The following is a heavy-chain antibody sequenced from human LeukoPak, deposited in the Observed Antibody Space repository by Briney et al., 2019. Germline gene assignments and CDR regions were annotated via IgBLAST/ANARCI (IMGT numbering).Heavy chain of an antibody. D-gene: IGHD3-3*01. J-gene: IGHJ3*02. Sequence: GGSLRLSCAASGFIFTDYWMYWVRQAPGRGLAWVANIKEDGSEKNYVDSVKGRFTISRDNAKNSVYLQMNSLRVEDTAVYYCARVRGDFWSSYAFDIWGQGTMVTVSS. CDR2: IKEDGSEK. CDR1: GFIFTDYW. V-gene: IGHV3-7*01. CDR3: ARVRGDFWSSYAFDI.